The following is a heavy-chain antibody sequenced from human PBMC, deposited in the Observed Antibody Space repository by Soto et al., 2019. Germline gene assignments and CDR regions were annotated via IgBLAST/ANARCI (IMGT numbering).Heavy chain of an antibody. CDR2: FDPEDGET. CDR1: GYTLTELS. Sequence: GASVKVSCKVSGYTLTELSMHWVRQAPGKGLEWMGGFDPEDGETIYAQKFQGRVTMTEDTSTGTAYMELSSLRSEDTAVYYCATTFSIALPLWWSTGGRWFDPWGQGTLVTVSS. CDR3: ATTFSIALPLWWSTGGRWFDP. J-gene: IGHJ5*02. V-gene: IGHV1-24*01. D-gene: IGHD5-18*01.